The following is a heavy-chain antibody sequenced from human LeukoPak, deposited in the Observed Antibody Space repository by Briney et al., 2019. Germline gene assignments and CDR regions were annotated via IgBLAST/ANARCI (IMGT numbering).Heavy chain of an antibody. J-gene: IGHJ4*02. D-gene: IGHD7-27*01. CDR2: MSPNNGDT. Sequence: ASVKVSCKTSGYTFTNYDINWVRQATGQGLEWLGWMSPNNGDTGYVQKFQGRVTMTRDTSTNTAYMELSGLTSEDTAVYYCARNPPRTGDLNSWGQGALVTVSS. CDR3: ARNPPRTGDLNS. V-gene: IGHV1-8*01. CDR1: GYTFTNYD.